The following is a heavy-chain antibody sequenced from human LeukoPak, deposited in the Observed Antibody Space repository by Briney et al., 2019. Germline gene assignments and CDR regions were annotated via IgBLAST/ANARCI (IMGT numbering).Heavy chain of an antibody. CDR2: IYHSGST. Sequence: SETLSLTCTVSGYSISSGYYWGWIRQPPGKGLEWIGSIYHSGSTYYNPPLKSRVTISVDTSKNQFSLKLSSATAADTAVYYCARHRTIYYDSSGYWVWGQGTLVTVSS. V-gene: IGHV4-38-2*02. CDR1: GYSISSGYY. D-gene: IGHD3-22*01. CDR3: ARHRTIYYDSSGYWV. J-gene: IGHJ4*02.